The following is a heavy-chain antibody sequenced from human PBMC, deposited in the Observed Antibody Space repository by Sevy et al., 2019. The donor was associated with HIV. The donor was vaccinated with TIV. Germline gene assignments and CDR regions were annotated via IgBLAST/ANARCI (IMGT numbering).Heavy chain of an antibody. D-gene: IGHD7-27*01. CDR2: LGGSSSSI. V-gene: IGHV3-48*01. CDR1: GFTFSTYS. J-gene: IGHJ4*02. CDR3: VRDVNWAFDS. Sequence: GGSLRLSCAASGFTFSTYSMNWVRQAPGKGLEWVSYLGGSSSSISYADSVKGRLTISIDNAKSSLFLQMNSLRVEDTAVYYCVRDVNWAFDSWGQGTLVTVSS.